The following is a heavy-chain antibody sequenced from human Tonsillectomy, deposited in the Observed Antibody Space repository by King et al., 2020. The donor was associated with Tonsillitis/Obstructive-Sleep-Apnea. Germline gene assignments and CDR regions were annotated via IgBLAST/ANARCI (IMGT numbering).Heavy chain of an antibody. CDR3: ARGLAAAHYFDY. CDR2: INHSGST. Sequence: VQLQQWGAGLLKPSATLSLTCAVYGGSFSGYYWSWIRQPPGKGLEWIGEINHSGSTNYNPSLKSRVTISVDTSKNQFSLKLSSVTAADTAVYYCARGLAAAHYFDYWGQGTLVTVSS. CDR1: GGSFSGYY. V-gene: IGHV4-34*01. D-gene: IGHD6-13*01. J-gene: IGHJ4*02.